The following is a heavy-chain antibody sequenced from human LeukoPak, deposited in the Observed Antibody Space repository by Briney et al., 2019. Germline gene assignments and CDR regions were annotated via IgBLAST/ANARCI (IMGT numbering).Heavy chain of an antibody. CDR2: TSNRGDYT. CDR1: GFTFSSYS. Sequence: GGSLRLSCAASGFTFSSYSTSWVRQAPGKGLEWVSGTSNRGDYTYYADSVKGRFTISRDTSKNTLYLQMNSLRAEDTALYFCAKKAQYDGHYPLDYWGQGTLVTVSA. D-gene: IGHD4/OR15-4a*01. V-gene: IGHV3-23*01. CDR3: AKKAQYDGHYPLDY. J-gene: IGHJ4*02.